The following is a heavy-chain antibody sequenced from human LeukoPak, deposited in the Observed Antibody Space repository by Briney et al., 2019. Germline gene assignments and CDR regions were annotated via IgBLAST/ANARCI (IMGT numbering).Heavy chain of an antibody. CDR1: GFTFSSYS. D-gene: IGHD6-19*01. CDR2: ISSSSNYI. V-gene: IGHV3-21*01. CDR3: ARDSEQWLVRGPGAFDI. J-gene: IGHJ3*02. Sequence: GGSLRLSCAASGFTFSSYSMNWVRQAPGKGLEWVSSISSSSNYIHYADSVQGRFTISRDNAKNSLYLQMNSLRAEDTAVYYCARDSEQWLVRGPGAFDIWGQGTMVTVSS.